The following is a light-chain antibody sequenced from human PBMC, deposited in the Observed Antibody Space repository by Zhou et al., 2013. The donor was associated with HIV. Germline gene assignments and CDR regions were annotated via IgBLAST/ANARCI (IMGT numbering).Light chain of an antibody. CDR2: GAS. Sequence: EIVLTQSPATLSLSPGERATLSCRASQSISSYLAWYQQKPGQAPRLLIYGASTRTTGFPARFSGSGSGTEFTLTISSMQSEDFAVYYCQQYNNWPWTFGQGTKVEIK. CDR1: QSISSY. J-gene: IGKJ1*01. V-gene: IGKV3-15*01. CDR3: QQYNNWPWT.